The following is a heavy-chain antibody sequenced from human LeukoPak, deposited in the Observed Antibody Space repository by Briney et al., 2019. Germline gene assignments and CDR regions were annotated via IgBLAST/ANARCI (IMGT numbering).Heavy chain of an antibody. CDR1: GFTFRSYW. D-gene: IGHD2-2*01. CDR3: ARDRTSGAFDI. V-gene: IGHV3-74*03. CDR2: ITSDERST. J-gene: IGHJ3*02. Sequence: GGSLRLSCVASGFTFRSYWMHWARQAPGKGLVGVSRITSDERSTTYADSVKGRFTISRDNAKNTLYLQMNSLRAEDTAVYYCARDRTSGAFDIWGQGTMVTVSS.